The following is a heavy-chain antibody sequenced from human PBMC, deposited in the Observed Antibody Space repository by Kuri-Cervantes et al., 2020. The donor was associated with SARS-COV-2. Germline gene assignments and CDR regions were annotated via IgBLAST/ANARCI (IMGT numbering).Heavy chain of an antibody. Sequence: GGSLRLSCAASGFTFSSYWMSWVRQAPGKGLEWVANIKQDGSEKYYMDSLKGRFIIPRDNAKNSLYLQMNSLRAEDTAVYYCAIPPFSRAPSYYYYMDVWGKGTTVTVSS. CDR3: AIPPFSRAPSYYYYMDV. CDR2: IKQDGSEK. CDR1: GFTFSSYW. D-gene: IGHD2/OR15-2a*01. J-gene: IGHJ6*03. V-gene: IGHV3-7*01.